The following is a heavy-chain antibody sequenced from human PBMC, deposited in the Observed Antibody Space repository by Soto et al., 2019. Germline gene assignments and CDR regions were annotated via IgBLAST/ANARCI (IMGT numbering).Heavy chain of an antibody. CDR3: ARGPLYTSSLFSDYYYYGMDV. J-gene: IGHJ6*02. D-gene: IGHD3-3*01. V-gene: IGHV1-18*01. CDR2: ISTDNGNT. CDR1: GYTFNTYG. Sequence: QVVLVQSGVEVKKPGASVKVSCTASGYTFNTYGISWVRQAPGQGLEWMGWISTDNGNTNYSQKFQDRLTMTTDTSTSTAYMELRSLRSDDTAVYYCARGPLYTSSLFSDYYYYGMDVWGQGTTVTVSS.